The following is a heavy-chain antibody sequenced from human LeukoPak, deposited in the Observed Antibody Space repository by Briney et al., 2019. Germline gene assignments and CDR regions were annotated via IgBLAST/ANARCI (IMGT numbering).Heavy chain of an antibody. CDR2: INSDGSST. CDR1: GFTFSSYW. V-gene: IGHV3-74*03. Sequence: GGSLRLSCAASGFTFSSYWIHWVRQAPGKGLVWVSRINSDGSSTKYADSVRGRFTISRYNAKNTVYVQMKSLRADDTAVYYCAREDGQLVDYFDYWGQGTLVTVSS. CDR3: AREDGQLVDYFDY. D-gene: IGHD6-6*01. J-gene: IGHJ4*02.